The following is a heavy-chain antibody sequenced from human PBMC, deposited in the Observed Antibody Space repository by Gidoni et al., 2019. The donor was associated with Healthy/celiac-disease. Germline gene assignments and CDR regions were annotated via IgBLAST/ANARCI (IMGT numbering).Heavy chain of an antibody. Sequence: QVQLQESGPGLVKPSQTLSLTCTVSGGSISSGSYYWSWIRPPAGKGLEWIGRIYTSGSTNYNPSLKSRVTISVDTSKNQFSLKLSSVTAADTAVYYCARADVDIVATINPSGMDVWGQGTTVTVSS. V-gene: IGHV4-61*02. CDR2: IYTSGST. CDR3: ARADVDIVATINPSGMDV. J-gene: IGHJ6*02. CDR1: GGSISSGSYY. D-gene: IGHD5-12*01.